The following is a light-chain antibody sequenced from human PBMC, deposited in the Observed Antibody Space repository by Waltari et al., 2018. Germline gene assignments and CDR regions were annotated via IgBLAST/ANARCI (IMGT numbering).Light chain of an antibody. CDR1: SLRSYY. J-gene: IGLJ2*01. Sequence: SSELTQDPAVSVALGQTVRITCQGDSLRSYYASWYQQKPGQAPVLVIYGKNNRPPGIPDRFSGSSSGNTDTLTITGAQAEDEADYYCNSRDSSGNHVVFGGGTKLTVL. CDR2: GKN. V-gene: IGLV3-19*01. CDR3: NSRDSSGNHVV.